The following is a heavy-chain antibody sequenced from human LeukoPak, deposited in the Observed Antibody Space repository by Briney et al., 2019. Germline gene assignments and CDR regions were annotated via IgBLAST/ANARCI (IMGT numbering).Heavy chain of an antibody. CDR1: GFTVSSNH. J-gene: IGHJ4*02. CDR2: IYSGGST. Sequence: GGSLRLSCAASGFTVSSNHMSWVRQAPGKGLEWVSVIYSGGSTYYADSVKGRFTISRDNSKNTLYLQMNSLRAEDTAVYYCATSRIYSSSWYGRYFDYWGQGTLVTVSS. V-gene: IGHV3-53*01. CDR3: ATSRIYSSSWYGRYFDY. D-gene: IGHD6-13*01.